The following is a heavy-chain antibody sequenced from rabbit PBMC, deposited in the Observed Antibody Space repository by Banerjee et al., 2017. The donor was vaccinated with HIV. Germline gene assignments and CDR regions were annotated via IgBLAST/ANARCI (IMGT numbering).Heavy chain of an antibody. CDR2: INTSSGST. CDR1: GFSFSNKYV. V-gene: IGHV1S40*01. CDR3: ARAISGAYSAFDL. D-gene: IGHD1-1*01. J-gene: IGHJ4*01. Sequence: SGFSFSNKYVMCWVRQAPGKGLEWIACINTSSGSTVYATWAKGRFTISRTSSTTVALQMTSLTAADTATYFCARAISGAYSAFDLWGPGTLVTDS.